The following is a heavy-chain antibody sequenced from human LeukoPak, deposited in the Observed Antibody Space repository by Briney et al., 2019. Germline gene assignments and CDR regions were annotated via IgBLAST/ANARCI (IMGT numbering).Heavy chain of an antibody. CDR2: IYSGGST. J-gene: IGHJ4*02. Sequence: GGSLRLSCAASGFTVSSNCMSWVRQAPGKGLEWVSVIYSGGSTYYADSVKGRFTISRHNSKNTLYLQMNSLRAEDTAVYYCASGCSGYDSLLFDYWGQGTLVTVSS. V-gene: IGHV3-53*04. CDR3: ASGCSGYDSLLFDY. D-gene: IGHD5-12*01. CDR1: GFTVSSNC.